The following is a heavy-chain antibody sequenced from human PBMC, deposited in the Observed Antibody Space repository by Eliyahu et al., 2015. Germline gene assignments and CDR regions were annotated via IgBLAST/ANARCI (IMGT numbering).Heavy chain of an antibody. CDR3: AGDYDSSDKEDY. CDR2: IYTSGST. CDR1: GXSISXYY. V-gene: IGHV4-4*07. Sequence: QVQLQESGPGLVKPSXTLSXTCTVSGXSISXYYXXWIRQPAGKGLEWXGRIYTSGSTNYNPSLKSRVTMSVDTSKNQFSLKLSSVTAADTAVYYCAGDYDSSDKEDYWGQGTLVTVSS. D-gene: IGHD3-22*01. J-gene: IGHJ4*02.